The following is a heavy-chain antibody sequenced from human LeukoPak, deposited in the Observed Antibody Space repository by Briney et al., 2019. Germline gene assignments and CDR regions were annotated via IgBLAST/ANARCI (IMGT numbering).Heavy chain of an antibody. CDR1: GYTFTGYY. J-gene: IGHJ6*02. CDR2: INPNSGGT. D-gene: IGHD3-9*01. Sequence: ASVKVSCKASGYTFTGYYIHWVRQAPGQGLEWMGWINPNSGGTNYAQKFQGRVTMTRDTSISTAYMELSRLRSDDTAVYYCARDFYDIWTGYYSSYYYDVDVWGQGTTVTVSS. V-gene: IGHV1-2*02. CDR3: ARDFYDIWTGYYSSYYYDVDV.